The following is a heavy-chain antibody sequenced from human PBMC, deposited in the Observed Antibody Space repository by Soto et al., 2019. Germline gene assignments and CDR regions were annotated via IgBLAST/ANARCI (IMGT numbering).Heavy chain of an antibody. V-gene: IGHV1-2*04. CDR2: INPNSGGT. Sequence: GASVKVSCKASGYTFTGYYMHWVRQAPGQGLEWMGWINPNSGGTNYAQKFQGWVTMTRDTSISTAYMELSRLRSDDTAVYYCARGAILTGYTPSPFDYWGQGTLVTVSS. J-gene: IGHJ4*02. CDR3: ARGAILTGYTPSPFDY. CDR1: GYTFTGYY. D-gene: IGHD3-9*01.